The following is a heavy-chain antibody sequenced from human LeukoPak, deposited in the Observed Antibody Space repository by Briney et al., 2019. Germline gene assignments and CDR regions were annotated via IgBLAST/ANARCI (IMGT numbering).Heavy chain of an antibody. CDR2: INSDGSST. J-gene: IGHJ4*02. CDR3: ARAPTTWVYFVP. CDR1: GFTLTNYW. D-gene: IGHD7-27*01. V-gene: IGHV3-74*01. Sequence: GGSLRLSCARCGFTLTNYWMHWVRQAPGKGLVWVSRINSDGSSTTYADSVKGRLTISRDNAKNTLYLQMNSLRAEDTAVYYCARAPTTWVYFVPWGQGTLVTVSS.